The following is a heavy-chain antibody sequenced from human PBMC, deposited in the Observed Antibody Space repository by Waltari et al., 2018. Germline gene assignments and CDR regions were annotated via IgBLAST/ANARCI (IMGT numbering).Heavy chain of an antibody. D-gene: IGHD6-19*01. CDR3: ATQQWLPEGGAFDI. Sequence: QVQLVQSGAEVKKPGSSVKVSCKASGGTFSSYAISWLRQAPGQGLEWMGGIIPIFGTANYAQKFQGRVTITADKSTSTAYMELSSLRSEDTAVYYCATQQWLPEGGAFDIWGQGTMVTVSS. V-gene: IGHV1-69*14. J-gene: IGHJ3*02. CDR2: IIPIFGTA. CDR1: GGTFSSYA.